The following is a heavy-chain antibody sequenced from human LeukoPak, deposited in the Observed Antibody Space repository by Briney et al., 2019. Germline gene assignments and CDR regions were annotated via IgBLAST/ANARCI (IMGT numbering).Heavy chain of an antibody. D-gene: IGHD2-21*02. Sequence: GGSLRLSCAASGFTFSGYAMHWVRQAPGKGLEWVAVISYDGSNKYYADSVKGRFTISRDNSKNTLYLQMNSLRAEDTAVYYCARGHTYLAYCGGDCYSGFDYWGQGTLVTVSS. CDR3: ARGHTYLAYCGGDCYSGFDY. CDR2: ISYDGSNK. V-gene: IGHV3-30*04. J-gene: IGHJ4*02. CDR1: GFTFSGYA.